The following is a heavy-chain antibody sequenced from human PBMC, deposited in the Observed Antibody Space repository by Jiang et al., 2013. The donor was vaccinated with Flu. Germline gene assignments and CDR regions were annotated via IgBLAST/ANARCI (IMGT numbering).Heavy chain of an antibody. J-gene: IGHJ6*02. D-gene: IGHD3-16*01. Sequence: SGAEVKQPGSSVKVSCRASGGTFTSHFISWVRQAPGQGLEWVGGIIPIFGTPIYAQKIRGRITISADKSTNTVFMELNSLRSDDTATYYCARDWRSLRGDYFYHYGMDVWGQGTTVTVSS. CDR3: ARDWRSLRGDYFYHYGMDV. CDR1: GGTFTSHF. V-gene: IGHV1-69*06. CDR2: IIPIFGTP.